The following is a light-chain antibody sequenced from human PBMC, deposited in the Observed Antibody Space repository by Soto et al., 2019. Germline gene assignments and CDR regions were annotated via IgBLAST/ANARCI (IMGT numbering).Light chain of an antibody. CDR3: QQSRDTSLT. V-gene: IGKV1-39*01. CDR1: QNFVNF. CDR2: GSS. J-gene: IGKJ4*01. Sequence: DIQMTQSPSSLSASVGDRVTITCRASQNFVNFLNWFQQKPGKAPKLLIYGSSSLQSGVPARFSGTGSQTDFILTISSLQPEDFATYCCQQSRDTSLTFGGGTKVDIK.